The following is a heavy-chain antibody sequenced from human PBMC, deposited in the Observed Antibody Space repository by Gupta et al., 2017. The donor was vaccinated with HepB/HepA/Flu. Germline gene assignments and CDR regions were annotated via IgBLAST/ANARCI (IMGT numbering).Heavy chain of an antibody. V-gene: IGHV1-69*01. CDR3: ARGVFPGIVGATYYYYYMDV. Sequence: QVQLVQSGAEVKKPGSSVKVSCKASGGTFSSYAISWVRQAPGQGLEWMGGIIPIFGTANYAQKFQGRVTITADESTSTAYMELSSLRSEDTAVYYCARGVFPGIVGATYYYYYMDVWGKGTTVTVSS. J-gene: IGHJ6*03. D-gene: IGHD1-26*01. CDR1: GGTFSSYA. CDR2: IIPIFGTA.